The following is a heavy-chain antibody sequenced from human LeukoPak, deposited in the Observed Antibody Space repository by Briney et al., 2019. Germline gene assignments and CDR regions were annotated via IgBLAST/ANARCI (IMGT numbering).Heavy chain of an antibody. D-gene: IGHD3-10*01. Sequence: GASVKVSCKASGYTFTGYYMHWVRQAPGQGLEWMGWINPNSGGTNYAQKFQGRVTMTRDTSISTAYMELSRLRSDDTAVYYCARTASYYYGSGSYYKMASAFDIWGQGTMVTVSS. CDR2: INPNSGGT. V-gene: IGHV1-2*02. CDR1: GYTFTGYY. J-gene: IGHJ3*02. CDR3: ARTASYYYGSGSYYKMASAFDI.